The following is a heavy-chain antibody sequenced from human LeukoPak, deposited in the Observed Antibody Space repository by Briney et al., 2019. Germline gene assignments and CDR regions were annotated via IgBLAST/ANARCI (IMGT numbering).Heavy chain of an antibody. CDR2: INYSRST. D-gene: IGHD5-12*01. V-gene: IGHV4-59*01. J-gene: IGHJ4*02. CDR1: GGSISSYY. CDR3: ARGRGYDSDY. Sequence: SETLSLTCTVPGGSISSYYWSWIRQHPGKGLEWIGYINYSRSTNYNPSLKSRVTISVDTSKNQFSLKLSSVTAADTAVYYCARGRGYDSDYWGQGTLVTVSS.